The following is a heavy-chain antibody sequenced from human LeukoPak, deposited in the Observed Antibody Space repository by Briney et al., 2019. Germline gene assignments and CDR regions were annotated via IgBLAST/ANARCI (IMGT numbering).Heavy chain of an antibody. V-gene: IGHV4-61*02. J-gene: IGHJ4*02. CDR1: GGSISSGSYY. CDR2: IYTSGST. CDR3: ARVTGYMIEDYFDY. D-gene: IGHD3-22*01. Sequence: PSETLSLTCTVSGGSISSGSYYWSWIRQPAGKGLEWIGRIYTSGSTNYNPSLKSRVTISYTSKNQFSLKLNSVTAADTAVYYCARVTGYMIEDYFDYWGQGTLVTVSS.